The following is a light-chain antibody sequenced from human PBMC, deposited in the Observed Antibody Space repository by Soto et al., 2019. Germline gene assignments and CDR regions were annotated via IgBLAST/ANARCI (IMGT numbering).Light chain of an antibody. Sequence: EIVMTQSPATLSVSPGEGATLSCRASQSVGSNLAWYQQKPGQAPRLLIYDASNRATGIPARFSGSGSGTDFTLTISSLEPEDFAVYYCQQRSNGITFGQGTRLEIK. J-gene: IGKJ5*01. V-gene: IGKV3-11*01. CDR2: DAS. CDR1: QSVGSN. CDR3: QQRSNGIT.